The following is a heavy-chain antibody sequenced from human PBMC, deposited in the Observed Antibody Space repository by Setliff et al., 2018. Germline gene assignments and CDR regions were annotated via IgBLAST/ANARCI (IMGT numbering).Heavy chain of an antibody. J-gene: IGHJ6*03. CDR1: GFTLEDYA. Sequence: GGSLRLSCAASGFTLEDYAMHWVRQAPGKGMEWVSGISWYSGMRDYADSVKGRFTISRDNAKNSLYLQMNSLRPEDTALYYCVKDRLYAYYYYMDAWGKGTTVTVSS. D-gene: IGHD2-2*01. CDR2: ISWYSGMR. V-gene: IGHV3-9*01. CDR3: VKDRLYAYYYYMDA.